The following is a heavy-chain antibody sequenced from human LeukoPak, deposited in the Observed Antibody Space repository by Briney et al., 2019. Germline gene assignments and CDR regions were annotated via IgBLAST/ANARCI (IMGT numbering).Heavy chain of an antibody. V-gene: IGHV3-30*03. CDR2: ITYDGYYT. CDR1: GFTFTSSG. D-gene: IGHD3-10*01. J-gene: IGHJ4*02. Sequence: GTSLRLSCTASGFTFTSSGMHWVRKAPGKGLEWVPLITYDGYYTYYSDSSKGRFTTSTETSSNTLSPQMNSLRADDTPVYNFPRNLSPVVRASPVGYCGEGALGTASS. CDR3: PRNLSPVVRASPVGY.